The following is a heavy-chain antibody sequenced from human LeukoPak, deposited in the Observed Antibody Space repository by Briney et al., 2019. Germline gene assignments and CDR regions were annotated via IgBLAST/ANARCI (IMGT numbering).Heavy chain of an antibody. CDR3: ARDRHYYDSSGYGETYYFDY. D-gene: IGHD3-22*01. CDR2: IIPIFGTA. Sequence: GASVKVSCKASGGTFSSYAISWVRQAPGQGLEWMGGIIPIFGTANYAQKFQGRVTITADESTSTAYMELSSLRSEDTAVYYCARDRHYYDSSGYGETYYFDYWGQGTLVTVSS. J-gene: IGHJ4*02. V-gene: IGHV1-69*13. CDR1: GGTFSSYA.